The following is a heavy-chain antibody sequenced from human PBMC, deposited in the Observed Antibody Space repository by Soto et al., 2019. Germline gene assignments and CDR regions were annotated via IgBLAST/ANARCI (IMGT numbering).Heavy chain of an antibody. Sequence: SETLSLTCTVSGGSISSGGYYWSWIRQHPGKGLEWIGYIYYSGSTYYNPSLKSRVTISVDTSKNQFSLKLSSVTAADTAVYYCARVSNDFWSGYPNWFDPWGQGTLVTVSS. V-gene: IGHV4-31*03. CDR2: IYYSGST. CDR3: ARVSNDFWSGYPNWFDP. CDR1: GGSISSGGYY. D-gene: IGHD3-3*01. J-gene: IGHJ5*02.